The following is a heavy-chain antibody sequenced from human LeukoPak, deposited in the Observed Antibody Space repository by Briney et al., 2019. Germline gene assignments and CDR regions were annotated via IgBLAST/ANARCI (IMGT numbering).Heavy chain of an antibody. CDR2: IWYDGSNK. D-gene: IGHD1-26*01. CDR1: GFTFSSYG. CDR3: ARGPSYYGPPDDY. J-gene: IGHJ4*02. Sequence: GGSLRLSCAASGFTFSSYGMHWVRQAPGKGLEWVAVIWYDGSNKYYADSVKGRFTISRDNSKNTLYLQMNSLRAEDTAVYYCARGPSYYGPPDDYWGQGTLVTVSS. V-gene: IGHV3-33*01.